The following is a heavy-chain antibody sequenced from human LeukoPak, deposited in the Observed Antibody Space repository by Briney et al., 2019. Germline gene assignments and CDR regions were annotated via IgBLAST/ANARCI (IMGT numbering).Heavy chain of an antibody. D-gene: IGHD6-19*01. CDR3: AKDLGQWLAQYYFDY. V-gene: IGHV3-30*02. Sequence: GGSLRLSCAASGFTFSSYGMHWVRQAPGKGLEWVAFIRYDGSNKYYADSVKGRFTISRDNSKSTLYLQMNSLRAEDTAVYYCAKDLGQWLAQYYFDYWGQGTLVTASS. J-gene: IGHJ4*02. CDR1: GFTFSSYG. CDR2: IRYDGSNK.